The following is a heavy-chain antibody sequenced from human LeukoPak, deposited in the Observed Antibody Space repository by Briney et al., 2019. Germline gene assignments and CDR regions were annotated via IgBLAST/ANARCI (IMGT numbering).Heavy chain of an antibody. CDR3: ARDTPVGATTPIDY. Sequence: PSETLSLTCAVYGGSFSGYYWSWIRQPPGKGLEWIGEINHSGSTNYNPSPKSRVTISVDTSKNQFSLKLSSVTAADTAVYYCARDTPVGATTPIDYWGQGTLVTVSS. CDR2: INHSGST. J-gene: IGHJ4*02. V-gene: IGHV4-34*01. D-gene: IGHD1-26*01. CDR1: GGSFSGYY.